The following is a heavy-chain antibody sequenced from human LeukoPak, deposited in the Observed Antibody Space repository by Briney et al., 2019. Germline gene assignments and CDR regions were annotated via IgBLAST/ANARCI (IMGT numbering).Heavy chain of an antibody. CDR2: INWNGGST. D-gene: IGHD5-18*01. J-gene: IGHJ4*02. CDR1: GFXXXDYG. CDR3: ARDQVYSYGYGTY. Sequence: SCAXXGFXXXDYGMSWVGQAPGKGLEWVVGINWNGGSTVYEDSVKGRFTISRDNEKKSLYLQMNSLRAEDTALYYCARDQVYSYGYGTYWGQGTLVTVSS. V-gene: IGHV3-20*04.